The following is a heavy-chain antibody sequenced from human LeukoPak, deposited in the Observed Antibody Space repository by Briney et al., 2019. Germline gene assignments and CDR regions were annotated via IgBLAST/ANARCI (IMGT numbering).Heavy chain of an antibody. Sequence: ASVKVSFKASGYTFTSYAMHWVRQAPGQRLEWMGWINAGNGNTKYSQKFQGRVTITRDTSASTAYMELSSLRSEDTAVYYCARDSGSYRSAFDIWGQGTMVTVSS. D-gene: IGHD1-26*01. CDR3: ARDSGSYRSAFDI. CDR1: GYTFTSYA. CDR2: INAGNGNT. V-gene: IGHV1-3*01. J-gene: IGHJ3*02.